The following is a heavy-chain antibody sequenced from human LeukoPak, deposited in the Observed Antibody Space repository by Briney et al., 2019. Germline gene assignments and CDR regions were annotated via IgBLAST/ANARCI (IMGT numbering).Heavy chain of an antibody. CDR2: MNPNSGNT. D-gene: IGHD5-12*01. V-gene: IGHV1-8*01. Sequence: ASVKVSCKASGYTFTSYDINWVRQATGQGLEWMGWMNPNSGNTGYAQKFQGRVTMTRNTSISTAYMEPSSLRSEDTAVYYCARGRNIVATIIGYWGQGTLVTVSS. CDR3: ARGRNIVATIIGY. CDR1: GYTFTSYD. J-gene: IGHJ4*02.